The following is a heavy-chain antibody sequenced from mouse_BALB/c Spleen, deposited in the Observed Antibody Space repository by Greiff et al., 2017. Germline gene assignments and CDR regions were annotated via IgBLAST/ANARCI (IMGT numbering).Heavy chain of an antibody. D-gene: IGHD2-1*01. CDR2: IFPGTGTT. J-gene: IGHJ2*01. CDR1: GYSFTSYW. V-gene: IGHV1S132*01. Sequence: VQLQQSGAELVRPGASVKLSCKASGYSFTSYWMNWVKQRPGQGLGWIGEIFPGTGTTYYNEKFKGKATLTIDTSSSTAYMQLSSLTSEDSAVYFCAREGSPYGNYGDYWGQGTTLTVSS. CDR3: AREGSPYGNYGDY.